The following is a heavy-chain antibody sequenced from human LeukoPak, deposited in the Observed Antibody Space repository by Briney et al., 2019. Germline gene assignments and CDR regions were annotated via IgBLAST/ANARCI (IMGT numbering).Heavy chain of an antibody. Sequence: GGSLRLSCAASGFTFSSYEMNWVRQAPGKGLEWVSYISSSGSTIYYADSVKGRFTISRDNAKNSLYLLMNSLRAEDTAVYYCARDLGDITMVRGDADYWGQGTLVTVSS. D-gene: IGHD3-10*01. J-gene: IGHJ4*02. V-gene: IGHV3-48*03. CDR3: ARDLGDITMVRGDADY. CDR1: GFTFSSYE. CDR2: ISSSGSTI.